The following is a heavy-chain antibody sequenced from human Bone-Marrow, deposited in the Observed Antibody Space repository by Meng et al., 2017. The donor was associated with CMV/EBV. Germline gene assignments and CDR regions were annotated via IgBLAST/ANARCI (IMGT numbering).Heavy chain of an antibody. V-gene: IGHV1-3*02. CDR3: ARAPFKHCSSTSCYPDGMDV. D-gene: IGHD2-2*01. CDR2: SNAGNGNT. Sequence: ASVKVSCKASGYTFTSYAMHWVRQAPGQRLEWMGWSNAGNGNTKYSQEFQGRVTITRDTSASTAYMELSSLRSEDTAVYYCARAPFKHCSSTSCYPDGMDVWGQGTTVTVSS. J-gene: IGHJ6*02. CDR1: GYTFTSYA.